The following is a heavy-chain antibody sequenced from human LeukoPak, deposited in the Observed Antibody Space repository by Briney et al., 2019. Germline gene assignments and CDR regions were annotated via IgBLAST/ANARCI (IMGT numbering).Heavy chain of an antibody. J-gene: IGHJ4*02. CDR2: IYSGGST. CDR1: GFTVSSNY. D-gene: IGHD6-19*01. Sequence: GGSLRLSCAACGFTVSSNYMSWVRQAPGKGLEWVSVIYSGGSTNYADSVKGRFTISRDTSKNTLYLQMNSLRAEDTAVYYCARSGWYGQFDSWGQGTLVTVSS. V-gene: IGHV3-66*02. CDR3: ARSGWYGQFDS.